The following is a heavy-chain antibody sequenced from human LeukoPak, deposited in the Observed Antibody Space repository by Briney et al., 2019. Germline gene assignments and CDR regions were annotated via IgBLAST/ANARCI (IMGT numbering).Heavy chain of an antibody. CDR2: INTNTGNP. V-gene: IGHV7-4-1*02. CDR3: ARADFGYFDWSQVYYGMDV. J-gene: IGHJ6*02. D-gene: IGHD3-9*01. CDR1: GYTFTSYA. Sequence: ASVKVSCKASGYTFTSYAMNWVRQAPGQGLEWMGWINTNTGNPTYAQGFTGRFVFSLDISVSTAYLQISSLKAEDTAVYYCARADFGYFDWSQVYYGMDVWGQGTTVTVSS.